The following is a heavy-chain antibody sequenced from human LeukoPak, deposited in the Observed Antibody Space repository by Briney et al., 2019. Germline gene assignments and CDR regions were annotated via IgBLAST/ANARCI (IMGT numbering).Heavy chain of an antibody. CDR2: IRYDGSNK. J-gene: IGHJ4*02. V-gene: IGHV3-30*02. CDR3: AKDTVGATPGGY. D-gene: IGHD1-26*01. Sequence: GGSLRLSCAASGFTFTTYGMHWVRQAPGKGLEWVAFIRYDGSNKYYADSVKGRFTISRDNSKNTLYLQMNSLRAEDTAVYYCAKDTVGATPGGYWGQGTLVTVSS. CDR1: GFTFTTYG.